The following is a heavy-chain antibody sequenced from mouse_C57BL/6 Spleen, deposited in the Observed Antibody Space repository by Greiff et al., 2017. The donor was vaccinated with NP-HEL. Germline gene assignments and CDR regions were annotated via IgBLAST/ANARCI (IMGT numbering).Heavy chain of an antibody. CDR1: GYTFTSYW. V-gene: IGHV1-55*01. CDR3: ARRSYYFYYYAMDY. CDR2: IYPGSGST. D-gene: IGHD1-1*01. J-gene: IGHJ4*01. Sequence: QVHVKQPGAELVKPGASVKMSCKASGYTFTSYWITWVKQRPGQGLEWIGDIYPGSGSTNYNEKFKSKATLTVDTSSSTAYMQLSSLTSEDSAVYYCARRSYYFYYYAMDYWGQGTSVTVSS.